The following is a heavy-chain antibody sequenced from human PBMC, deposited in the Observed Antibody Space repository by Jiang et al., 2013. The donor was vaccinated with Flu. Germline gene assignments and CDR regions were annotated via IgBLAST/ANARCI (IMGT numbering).Heavy chain of an antibody. V-gene: IGHV4-59*08. Sequence: LLKPSETLSLTCTVSGGSMTINHWSWVRQPPGKGLQWLGSISYSGSPIYNPSLQSRVAISIDTSNNQFXLDLTSVTAADTAVYYCARHLGMDVWGQGTTVTVSS. J-gene: IGHJ6*02. CDR2: ISYSGSP. CDR1: GGSMTINH. CDR3: ARHLGMDV.